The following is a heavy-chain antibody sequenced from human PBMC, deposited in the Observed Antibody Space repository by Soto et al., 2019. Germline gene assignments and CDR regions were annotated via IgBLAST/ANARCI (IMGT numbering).Heavy chain of an antibody. CDR3: AKIREDDWNWYFDL. D-gene: IGHD3-9*01. J-gene: IGHJ2*01. CDR1: GFTFSSYG. V-gene: IGHV3-30*18. CDR2: ISYDGSNK. Sequence: QVQLVESGGGVVQPGRSLRLSCAASGFTFSSYGMHWVRQAPGKGLEWVAVISYDGSNKYYADSVKGRFTISRDNSKNTLYLQMNSLRAEDTAVYYCAKIREDDWNWYFDLWGRGTLVTVSS.